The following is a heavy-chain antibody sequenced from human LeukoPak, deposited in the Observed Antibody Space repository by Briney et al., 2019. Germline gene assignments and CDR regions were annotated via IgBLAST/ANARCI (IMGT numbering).Heavy chain of an antibody. J-gene: IGHJ4*02. V-gene: IGHV3-21*04. CDR3: AKDPSRGTAGPISRRGY. D-gene: IGHD2-21*01. CDR2: ISSSGSYM. Sequence: PGGSLRLSCAASGFTFRSYTMNWVRQAPGKGLEWVSSISSSGSYMYYADSVKGRFTISRDNAKNSLYLHMDSLRAEDTAVYYCAKDPSRGTAGPISRRGYWGQGTLVTVSS. CDR1: GFTFRSYT.